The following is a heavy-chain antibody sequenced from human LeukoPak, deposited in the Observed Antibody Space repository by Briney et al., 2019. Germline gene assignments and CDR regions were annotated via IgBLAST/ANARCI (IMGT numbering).Heavy chain of an antibody. Sequence: KTSETLSLTCTVSGGSIISYYWSWIRQPAGKGLEWIGRIYTSGSTNYNPSLKSRVTMSVDTSKNQFSLKLSSVTAADTAVYYCARSDKVYYYGSGSFNWFDPWGQGTLVTVSS. D-gene: IGHD3-10*01. CDR2: IYTSGST. CDR3: ARSDKVYYYGSGSFNWFDP. J-gene: IGHJ5*02. V-gene: IGHV4-4*07. CDR1: GGSIISYY.